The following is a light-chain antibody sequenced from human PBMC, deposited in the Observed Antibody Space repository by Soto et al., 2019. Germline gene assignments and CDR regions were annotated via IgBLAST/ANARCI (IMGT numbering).Light chain of an antibody. Sequence: EIVLTQSPATLSLSPGERATLSCGASQSVSSSYLAWYQQKPGLAPRLLIYDASSRATGIPDRFSGSGSGTDFTLTISRLRPEDFAVYYCQQYGTSPYNFGQGTKLEIK. V-gene: IGKV3D-20*01. J-gene: IGKJ2*01. CDR3: QQYGTSPYN. CDR1: QSVSSSY. CDR2: DAS.